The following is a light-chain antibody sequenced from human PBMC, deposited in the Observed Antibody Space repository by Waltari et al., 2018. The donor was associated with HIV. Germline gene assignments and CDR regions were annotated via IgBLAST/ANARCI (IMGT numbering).Light chain of an antibody. J-gene: IGLJ3*02. CDR2: LEGGGGY. Sequence: QPVLTQSSSASASLGSSVKLTCTLTSGHSRNIIACHQQQPGKAPRYLMKLEGGGGYNQGSGVPDRFSGSSSGADRYLTISNLQFEDEADYYCETWDSSTWVFGGRTKVTVL. CDR3: ETWDSSTWV. CDR1: SGHSRNI. V-gene: IGLV4-60*02.